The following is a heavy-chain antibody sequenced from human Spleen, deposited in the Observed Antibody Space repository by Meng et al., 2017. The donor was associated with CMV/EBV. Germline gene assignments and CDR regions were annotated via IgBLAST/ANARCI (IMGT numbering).Heavy chain of an antibody. D-gene: IGHD3-10*01. CDR3: ARGVDYYYGMDV. Sequence: SETLSLTCTVSGGSISSGDYYWSWIRQSPGKGLEWIGYIYYSENTHYNPSLKSRVTISVDTSKNQFSLKLSSVIAADTAVYYCARGVDYYYGMDVWGQGTTVTVSS. CDR2: IYYSENT. V-gene: IGHV4-30-4*08. J-gene: IGHJ6*02. CDR1: GGSISSGDYY.